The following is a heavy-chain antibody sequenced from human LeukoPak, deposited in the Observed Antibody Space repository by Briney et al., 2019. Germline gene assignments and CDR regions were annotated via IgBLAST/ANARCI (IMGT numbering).Heavy chain of an antibody. J-gene: IGHJ5*02. CDR2: ISPYDGDT. D-gene: IGHD2-21*02. CDR3: ARDYCTRGGDCYKEDLFDP. CDR1: GYTFAIYG. Sequence: GASVKVSCKASGYTFAIYGISWVRQAPGQGLEWMAWISPYDGDTNYAQNFEGRVTMTTETSTSTAYMELRSLGSDDTAIYYCARDYCTRGGDCYKEDLFDPWGQGTLVTASS. V-gene: IGHV1-18*01.